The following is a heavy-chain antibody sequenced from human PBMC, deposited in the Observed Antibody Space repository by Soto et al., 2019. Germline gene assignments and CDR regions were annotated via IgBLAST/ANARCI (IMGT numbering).Heavy chain of an antibody. CDR1: GYTFTSYG. J-gene: IGHJ4*02. V-gene: IGHV1-18*01. Sequence: WASVKVSCKASGYTFTSYGISWVRQAPGQGLEWMGWISAYNGNTNYAQKLQGRVTMTTDTSTSTAYMELRSLRSDDTAVYYCARGEDSSGWYVWYFDYWGQGTLVTVSS. CDR3: ARGEDSSGWYVWYFDY. D-gene: IGHD6-19*01. CDR2: ISAYNGNT.